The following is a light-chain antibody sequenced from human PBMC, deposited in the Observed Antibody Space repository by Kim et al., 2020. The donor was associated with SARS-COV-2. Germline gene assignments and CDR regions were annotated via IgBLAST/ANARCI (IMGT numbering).Light chain of an antibody. J-gene: IGKJ4*01. V-gene: IGKV4-1*01. CDR1: QSVLYSSNNKNY. Sequence: ATINCKSSQSVLYSSNNKNYLAWYQQKPGQPPKLLIYWASTRESGVPDRFSGSGSGTDFTLTISSLQAEDVAVYYCQQYYSTLGTFGGGTKVDIK. CDR3: QQYYSTLGT. CDR2: WAS.